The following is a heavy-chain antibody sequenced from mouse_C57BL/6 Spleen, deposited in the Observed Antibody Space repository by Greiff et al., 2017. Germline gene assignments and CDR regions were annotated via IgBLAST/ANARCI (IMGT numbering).Heavy chain of an antibody. CDR3: ARGYVYASFDY. CDR1: GYTFTSYW. V-gene: IGHV1-50*01. CDR2: IDPSDSYT. D-gene: IGHD1-2*01. J-gene: IGHJ2*01. Sequence: QVQLQQPGAELVKPGASVKLSCKASGYTFTSYWMQWVKQRPGQGLEWIGEIDPSDSYTNYNQKFKGKATLTVDTSSSTAYMQLSSLTSEDSAVYSCARGYVYASFDYWGQGTTLTVSS.